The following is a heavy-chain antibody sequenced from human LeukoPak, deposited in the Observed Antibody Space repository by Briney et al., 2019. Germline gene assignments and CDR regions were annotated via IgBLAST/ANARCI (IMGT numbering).Heavy chain of an antibody. V-gene: IGHV3-30*04. Sequence: GGSLRLSCSASAFTFSSYAMHWVRQAPGKGLEWVAVISYDGGYKYYADSVKGRFTISRDNSKNTLSLQMNSLRAEDTSVYYRARGQRRHIDMAPSFDYWGQGTLVTVSS. D-gene: IGHD5-24*01. CDR3: ARGQRRHIDMAPSFDY. CDR2: ISYDGGYK. J-gene: IGHJ4*02. CDR1: AFTFSSYA.